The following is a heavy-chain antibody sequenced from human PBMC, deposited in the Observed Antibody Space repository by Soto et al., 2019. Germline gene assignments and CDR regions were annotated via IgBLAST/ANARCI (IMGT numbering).Heavy chain of an antibody. D-gene: IGHD2-2*01. Sequence: QVQLVQSGAEVKKPGSSVKVSCKASGGTFSRYSITWVRQAPGHGLEWIGRIIPIFGIPTYAQKFQGRVTFTADESTSTAYMELSSLRSDDTAVYYCAREDRDRETGLVQAAIDGMEVWGQGTTVTVSS. CDR3: AREDRDRETGLVQAAIDGMEV. CDR1: GGTFSRYS. CDR2: IIPIFGIP. J-gene: IGHJ6*02. V-gene: IGHV1-69*08.